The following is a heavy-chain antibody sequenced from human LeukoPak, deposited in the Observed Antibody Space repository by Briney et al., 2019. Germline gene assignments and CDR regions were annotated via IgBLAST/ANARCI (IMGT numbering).Heavy chain of an antibody. J-gene: IGHJ4*02. Sequence: ASVKVSCKASGYTFTSYYMHWLRHAPGQGLEWMGIINPSGGSKSYAQKFQGRDTKTRDTSTSTVYMELSSLRSEDTAVYYFAQAGAGLRDFERGGPDCWGQGTLVTVSS. CDR1: GYTFTSYY. CDR3: AQAGAGLRDFERGGPDC. D-gene: IGHD3-9*01. V-gene: IGHV1-46*01. CDR2: INPSGGSK.